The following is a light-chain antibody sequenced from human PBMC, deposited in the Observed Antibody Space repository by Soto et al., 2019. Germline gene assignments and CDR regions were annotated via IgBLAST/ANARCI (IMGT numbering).Light chain of an antibody. CDR3: SSYTSRTILVV. Sequence: QSVLTQPASVSGSPGQSITISCIGTSSDVGGYNYVSWFQQHPGTAPKLIIYDVINRPSGVSNRVSGSKTGNTASLTISGLRAEDEADYYCSSYTSRTILVVFGGGTKLTVL. J-gene: IGLJ2*01. CDR1: SSDVGGYNY. V-gene: IGLV2-14*01. CDR2: DVI.